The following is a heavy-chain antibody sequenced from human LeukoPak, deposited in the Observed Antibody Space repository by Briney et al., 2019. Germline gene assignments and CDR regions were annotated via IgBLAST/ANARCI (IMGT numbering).Heavy chain of an antibody. Sequence: GSLRLSCAASGFTFSSYSMNWVRQAPGKGLEWVSSISSSSSYIYYADSVKGRFTISRDNAKNSLYLQMNSLRAEDTAVYYCARDLTYYYDSSGYYYYYYYYMDVWGKGTTVTVSS. D-gene: IGHD3-22*01. V-gene: IGHV3-21*01. CDR3: ARDLTYYYDSSGYYYYYYYYMDV. J-gene: IGHJ6*03. CDR2: ISSSSSYI. CDR1: GFTFSSYS.